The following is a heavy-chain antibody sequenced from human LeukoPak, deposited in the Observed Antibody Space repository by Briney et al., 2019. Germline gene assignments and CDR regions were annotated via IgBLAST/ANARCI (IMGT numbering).Heavy chain of an antibody. CDR3: ASGSSSSFDY. J-gene: IGHJ4*02. CDR2: IYTSGST. D-gene: IGHD6-13*01. CDR1: GGSISSYY. V-gene: IGHV4-4*07. Sequence: SETLSLTCTVAGGSISSYYWSWIRQPAGKGLEWIGRIYTSGSTNYNPSLKSRVTMSVDTSKNQCSLELSSVTAADTAVYYCASGSSSSFDYWGQGTLVTVSS.